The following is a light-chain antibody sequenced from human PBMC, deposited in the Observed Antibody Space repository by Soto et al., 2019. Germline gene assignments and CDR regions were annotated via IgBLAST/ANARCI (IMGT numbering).Light chain of an antibody. CDR1: SSDVGRFEY. Sequence: QSALTQPRSVSGSPGQSVTISCTGTSSDVGRFEYVSWYQQHPGEAPKVVVYDITKRPSGVPDRFSGSKSGNTASLTISGLQAEDEADYYCCSYAGIYSYVFGTGTKVPVL. V-gene: IGLV2-11*01. J-gene: IGLJ1*01. CDR2: DIT. CDR3: CSYAGIYSYV.